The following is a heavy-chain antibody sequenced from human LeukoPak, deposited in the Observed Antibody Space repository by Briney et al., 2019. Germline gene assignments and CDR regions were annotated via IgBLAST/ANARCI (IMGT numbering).Heavy chain of an antibody. J-gene: IGHJ6*02. V-gene: IGHV3-30*18. D-gene: IGHD2-2*03. CDR1: GVTFSTFG. CDR2: LSSDGSYK. Sequence: PGRSLRLSCEASGVTFSTFGMYWVRQAPGKGLDWVAVLSSDGSYKYYADSVKGRFTISRDNSKKTLYPQMNSLRAEDTAVYYCAKDRAPGYCTRTSCSPNYGMDVWGQGTTATVSS. CDR3: AKDRAPGYCTRTSCSPNYGMDV.